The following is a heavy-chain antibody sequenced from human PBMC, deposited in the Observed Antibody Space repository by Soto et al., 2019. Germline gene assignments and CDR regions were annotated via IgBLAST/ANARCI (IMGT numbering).Heavy chain of an antibody. CDR3: ARWVEVSLDYFDS. V-gene: IGHV4-30-2*01. J-gene: IGHJ4*02. CDR1: GGSISSGGYS. D-gene: IGHD2-15*01. Sequence: SETLSLTCAVSGGSISSGGYSWSWIRQPPGKGLEWIGYIYHSGSTYYNPSLKSRVTISVDRSKNQFSLHLSSVTGADTAVYYCARWVEVSLDYFDSWGQGNPVTVSS. CDR2: IYHSGST.